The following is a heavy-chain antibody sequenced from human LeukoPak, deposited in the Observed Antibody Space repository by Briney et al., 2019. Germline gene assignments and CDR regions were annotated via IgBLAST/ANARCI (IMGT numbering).Heavy chain of an antibody. Sequence: SETLTLTCTVSGGSISSYSWSWIRQPPGKGLEWVGDIYYSGSTNYNPASENRRITTFGTSNNKSSLKLITMLTADAAAYYSGSTNYNPSLKSRVTISVDTSNNQFSLKLSSVTAADTAVYYCAKDRPHGSSDWYPFDLWGRGTLVTVSS. J-gene: IGHJ2*01. V-gene: IGHV4-59*01. D-gene: IGHD3-10*01. CDR3: GSTNYNPSLKSRVTISVDTSNNQFSLKLSSVTAADTAVYYCAKDRPHGSSDWYPFDL. CDR1: GGSISSYS. CDR2: IYYSGST.